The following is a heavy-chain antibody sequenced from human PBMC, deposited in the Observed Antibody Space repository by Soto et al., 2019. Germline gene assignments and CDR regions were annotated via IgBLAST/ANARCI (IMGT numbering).Heavy chain of an antibody. D-gene: IGHD4-17*01. CDR2: IYYSGST. CDR1: GGSISSGGYY. V-gene: IGHV4-31*03. Sequence: PSETLSLTCTVPGGSISSGGYYWSWIRQHPGKGLEWIGYIYYSGSTYYNPSLKSRVTISVDTSKNQFSLKLSSVTAADTAVYYCARVTTVTTYFDYWGQGTLVTVSS. J-gene: IGHJ4*02. CDR3: ARVTTVTTYFDY.